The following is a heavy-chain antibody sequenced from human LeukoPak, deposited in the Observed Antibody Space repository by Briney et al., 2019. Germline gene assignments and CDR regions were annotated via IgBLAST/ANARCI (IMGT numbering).Heavy chain of an antibody. J-gene: IGHJ5*02. Sequence: SETLSLTCTVSGDSISPYYWSWIRPPPGKGLEWIGYIYYSGSTNYNPSLKSRVTISVDTSKNQFSLKLSSVTAADTAVYFCARGLSSSSWYNWFDPWGQGTLVTVSS. CDR2: IYYSGST. CDR1: GDSISPYY. D-gene: IGHD6-13*01. V-gene: IGHV4-59*08. CDR3: ARGLSSSSWYNWFDP.